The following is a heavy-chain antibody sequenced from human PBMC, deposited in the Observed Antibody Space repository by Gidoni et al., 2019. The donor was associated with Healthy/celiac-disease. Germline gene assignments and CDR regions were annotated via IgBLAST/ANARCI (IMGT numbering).Heavy chain of an antibody. V-gene: IGHV5-51*01. D-gene: IGHD3-3*01. Sequence: EVQLVQSGAEVNKPGESLKISCKGSGYSFTSYWICGVRQMPGKGLEWMGIIYPGDSDTRYSTCFQGQVTISADKSISTAYLQWSSLKASDAAMYDCATPGDYDFWSGSHGYDAFDIWGQGTMVTVSS. CDR2: IYPGDSDT. CDR1: GYSFTSYW. CDR3: ATPGDYDFWSGSHGYDAFDI. J-gene: IGHJ3*02.